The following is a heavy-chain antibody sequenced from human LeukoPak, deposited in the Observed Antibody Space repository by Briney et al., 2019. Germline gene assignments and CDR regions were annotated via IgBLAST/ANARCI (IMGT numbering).Heavy chain of an antibody. CDR2: ISGSGGST. CDR1: GLTLSSYA. Sequence: GGSLRLSCAASGLTLSSYAMSSVRQAPGRELEWVSAISGSGGSTYYADCVKGRFPISRDNSKNTLYLQMNSLRAEHTAVYYCAKFSTYGSGSRPLDYWGQGTLVTVSS. D-gene: IGHD3-10*01. V-gene: IGHV3-23*01. J-gene: IGHJ4*02. CDR3: AKFSTYGSGSRPLDY.